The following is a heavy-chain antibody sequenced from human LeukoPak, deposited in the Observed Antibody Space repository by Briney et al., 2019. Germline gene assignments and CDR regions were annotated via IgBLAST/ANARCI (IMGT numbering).Heavy chain of an antibody. Sequence: GGSLRLSCAASGFTFSSYWMSWVRQAPGKGLEWVANIKQDGSEKYYVDSVKGRFTISRDNDKNSLYLQMNSLRAEDMAVYYCARALAAAGTWYYYYMDVWGKGTTVTVSS. CDR2: IKQDGSEK. V-gene: IGHV3-7*04. D-gene: IGHD6-13*01. CDR1: GFTFSSYW. J-gene: IGHJ6*03. CDR3: ARALAAAGTWYYYYMDV.